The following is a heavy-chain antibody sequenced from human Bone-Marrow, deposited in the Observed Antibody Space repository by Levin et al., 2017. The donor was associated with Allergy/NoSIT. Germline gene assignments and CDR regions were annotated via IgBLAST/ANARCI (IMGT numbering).Heavy chain of an antibody. J-gene: IGHJ4*02. CDR1: GFTFSSYG. V-gene: IGHV3-33*01. Sequence: PGGSLRLSCSASGFTFSSYGMHWVRQAPGEGLEWVAVIWYDETKKYYAESVKGRFTISRDNSKNTLYLQMNSLRAEDTAVYYCAGAYSSYLDSWGQGTLVIVSS. CDR2: IWYDETKK. D-gene: IGHD3-22*01. CDR3: AGAYSSYLDS.